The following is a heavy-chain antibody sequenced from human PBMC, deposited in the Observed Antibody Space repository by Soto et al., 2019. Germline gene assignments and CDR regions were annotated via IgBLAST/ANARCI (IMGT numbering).Heavy chain of an antibody. CDR3: ARVTYRDGYNYNWFDP. CDR2: IIPIFGTA. CDR1: GGTFSSYA. V-gene: IGHV1-69*01. J-gene: IGHJ5*02. Sequence: QVQLVQSGAEVKKPGSSVKVSCKASGGTFSSYAISWVRQAPGQGLEWMGGIIPIFGTANYAQKFQGRVTITADESKSTAYMELSSLRSEDTAVYFCARVTYRDGYNYNWFDPWGQVTLVTVSS. D-gene: IGHD5-12*01.